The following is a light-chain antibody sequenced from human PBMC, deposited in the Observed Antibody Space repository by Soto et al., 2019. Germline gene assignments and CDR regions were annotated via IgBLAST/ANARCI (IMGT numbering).Light chain of an antibody. Sequence: IQMTQSASSLFASVGDRVTITCRASQGIRIDLGWYQQKPGKAPKLLIYAASTLQTGVPSRFSGSGSGTDFTLTISSLQPEDFATYYCLQDYNFPWTFGQGTKVDIK. V-gene: IGKV1-6*01. CDR2: AAS. CDR3: LQDYNFPWT. CDR1: QGIRID. J-gene: IGKJ1*01.